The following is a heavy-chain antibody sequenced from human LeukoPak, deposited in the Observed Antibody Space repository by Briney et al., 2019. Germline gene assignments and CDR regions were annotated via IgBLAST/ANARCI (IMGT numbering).Heavy chain of an antibody. CDR1: GYSFTSYW. J-gene: IGHJ4*02. D-gene: IGHD6-25*01. CDR3: ARDGSGSRRGYYFDY. Sequence: GESLKISRKGSGYSFTSYWIGWVRQMPGKGLEWMGIIYPGDSDTRYSPSFQGQVTISADKSISTAYLQWSSLKASDTAMYYCARDGSGSRRGYYFDYWGQGTLVTVSS. V-gene: IGHV5-51*01. CDR2: IYPGDSDT.